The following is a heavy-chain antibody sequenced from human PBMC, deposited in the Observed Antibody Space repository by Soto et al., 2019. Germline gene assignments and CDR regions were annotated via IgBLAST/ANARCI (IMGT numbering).Heavy chain of an antibody. CDR2: IKWDASEK. D-gene: IGHD2-21*01. CDR1: GFTFGYYW. J-gene: IGHJ4*02. V-gene: IGHV3-7*01. CDR3: ASWGHIVPVSPTDFDH. Sequence: GGSLRLSCAASGFTFGYYWMSWVRQAPGKGLEWLATIKWDASEKKYVDSVKGRFTMSRDNAKNSVYLQMDSLRAEDTAMYYCASWGHIVPVSPTDFDHWGEGTLVTVSS.